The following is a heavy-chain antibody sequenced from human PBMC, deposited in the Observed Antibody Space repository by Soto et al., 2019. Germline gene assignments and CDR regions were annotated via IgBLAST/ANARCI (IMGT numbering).Heavy chain of an antibody. CDR1: GFTFSSYA. CDR3: AKARGGVDCRGTSCYGGMDV. Sequence: EVQLLESGGGLVQPGGSLRLSCAASGFTFSSYAMSWVRQAPGKGLEWVSGIRDSGGSTYYADSVKGRFTISRDNSKKTRYLKMNSLRSEDTAVYYCAKARGGVDCRGTSCYGGMDVWGQGTTVTVSS. D-gene: IGHD2-2*01. J-gene: IGHJ6*02. CDR2: IRDSGGST. V-gene: IGHV3-23*01.